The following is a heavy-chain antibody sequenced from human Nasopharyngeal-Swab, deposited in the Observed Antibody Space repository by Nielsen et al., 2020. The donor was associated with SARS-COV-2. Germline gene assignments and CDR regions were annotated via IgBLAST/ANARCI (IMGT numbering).Heavy chain of an antibody. CDR2: INHSGST. D-gene: IGHD3-9*01. CDR3: ARRAVLRYPWPTKMGNAFDI. Sequence: SETLSLTCAVYGGSFSGYYWSWIRQPPGKGLEWIGEINHSGSTNYNPSLKSRVTISVDTSKNQFSLKLSSVTAVDTAVYYCARRAVLRYPWPTKMGNAFDIWGQGTMVTVSS. CDR1: GGSFSGYY. V-gene: IGHV4-34*01. J-gene: IGHJ3*02.